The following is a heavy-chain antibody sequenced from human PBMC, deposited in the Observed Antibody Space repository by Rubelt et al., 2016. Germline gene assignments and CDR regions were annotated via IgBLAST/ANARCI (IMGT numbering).Heavy chain of an antibody. CDR2: INHSGST. Sequence: QVQLQQWGAGLLKPSETLSLTCAVYGGSFSGYYWSWIRQPPGKGLEWIGEINHSGSTNYNPSLKSRVTISVDTSKNQCSLKLSSVTAADTAVYYCARAGTTVTITTFDYWGQGTLVTVSS. V-gene: IGHV4-34*01. CDR3: ARAGTTVTITTFDY. D-gene: IGHD4-17*01. J-gene: IGHJ4*02. CDR1: GGSFSGYY.